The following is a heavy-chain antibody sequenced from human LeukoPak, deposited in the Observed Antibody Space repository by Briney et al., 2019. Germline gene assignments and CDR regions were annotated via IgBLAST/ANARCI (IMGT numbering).Heavy chain of an antibody. CDR2: ITGGSNTI. Sequence: GGSLRLSCAASGFTFDTYGMNWVRQAPGKGLEGVSFITGGSNTIYYADSVKGRFTISRDNAKNSLYLQMNSLRVEDTAVYYCARDRMGGSFDYWGQGTLVTVSS. CDR1: GFTFDTYG. CDR3: ARDRMGGSFDY. V-gene: IGHV3-48*01. D-gene: IGHD2-15*01. J-gene: IGHJ4*02.